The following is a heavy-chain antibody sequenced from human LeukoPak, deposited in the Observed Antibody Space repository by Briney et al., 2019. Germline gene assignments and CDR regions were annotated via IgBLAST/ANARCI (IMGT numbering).Heavy chain of an antibody. CDR2: IYYSGST. Sequence: SETLSLTCTVSVGSISSYYWSWIRQPPGKGLEWIGYIYYSGSTNYNPSLKSRVTISVDTSKNQFSLNVSSVTAADTAVYYCARHDSVVYYGMDVWGQGTTVTVSS. CDR3: ARHDSVVYYGMDV. D-gene: IGHD2-21*02. CDR1: VGSISSYY. V-gene: IGHV4-59*08. J-gene: IGHJ6*02.